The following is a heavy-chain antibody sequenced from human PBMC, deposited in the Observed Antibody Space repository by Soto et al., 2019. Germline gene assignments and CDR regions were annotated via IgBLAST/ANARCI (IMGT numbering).Heavy chain of an antibody. D-gene: IGHD3-16*01. CDR3: ARYFAWGSYVC. CDR1: GYTFTGYN. V-gene: IGHV1-2*02. CDR2: ITPNTGET. Sequence: QVQLVQSGAEVKKPGASVKVSCKASGYTFTGYNLHWGRQAPGQGLEWMGWITPNTGETNFAQKFGGRVIMTTDTAISTASMELSRLRCDETAVYYCARYFAWGSYVCWGQGNLVTVPS. J-gene: IGHJ4*02.